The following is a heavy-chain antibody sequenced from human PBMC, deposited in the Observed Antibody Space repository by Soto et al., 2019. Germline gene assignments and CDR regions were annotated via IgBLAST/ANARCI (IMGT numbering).Heavy chain of an antibody. D-gene: IGHD1-26*01. V-gene: IGHV1-18*01. J-gene: IGHJ5*02. CDR1: GYTFTNYG. CDR3: ARTVGATLRWFAP. CDR2: ISAYNGNT. Sequence: QVQLVQSGAEVKKPGASLKVSCKASGYTFTNYGVSWVRQAPGQGLEWMGWISAYNGNTNYAQKLQGRLTMTTDTATSTVYMELRNLSSDDTALYYCARTVGATLRWFAPWGQGTLVTVSS.